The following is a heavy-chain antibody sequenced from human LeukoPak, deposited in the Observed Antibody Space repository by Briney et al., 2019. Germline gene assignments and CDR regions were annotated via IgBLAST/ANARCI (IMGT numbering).Heavy chain of an antibody. V-gene: IGHV3-21*01. Sequence: PGGSLRLSCPASGFTFSSYSMNWVRQAPGKGLEWVSSISNSSSYIYYADSVKGRFTISRDNAKHSLYLQMNSLRAEDTAVYYCARGPYYYYMDVWGKGTTVTVSS. CDR3: ARGPYYYYMDV. CDR2: ISNSSSYI. J-gene: IGHJ6*03. CDR1: GFTFSSYS.